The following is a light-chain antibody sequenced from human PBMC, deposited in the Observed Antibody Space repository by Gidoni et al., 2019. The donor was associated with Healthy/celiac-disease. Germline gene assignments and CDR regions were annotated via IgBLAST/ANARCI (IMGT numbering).Light chain of an antibody. CDR1: QSVSSSY. CDR2: DAS. J-gene: IGKJ4*01. Sequence: EIVLPQSPATLSLSPGERATLSCGASQSVSSSYLAWYQQKPGLAPRLLIYDASSRATGIPDRFSGSGSGTDFTLTISRLEPEDFAVYYCQQYGSSRLTFGGGTKVEIK. CDR3: QQYGSSRLT. V-gene: IGKV3D-20*01.